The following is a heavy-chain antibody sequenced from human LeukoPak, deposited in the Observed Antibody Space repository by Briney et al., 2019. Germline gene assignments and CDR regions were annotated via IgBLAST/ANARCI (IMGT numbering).Heavy chain of an antibody. D-gene: IGHD5-24*01. CDR3: AGGDGYKYVSFDY. Sequence: SETLSLTCTVSGRPFRSGSYYWSWIRQPPGKGLEWIGYIYYSGSTNYNPSLKSRVTISVDTSKNQFSLKLSSVTAADTAVYYCAGGDGYKYVSFDYWGQGTLVTVSS. CDR2: IYYSGST. V-gene: IGHV4-61*01. J-gene: IGHJ4*02. CDR1: GRPFRSGSYY.